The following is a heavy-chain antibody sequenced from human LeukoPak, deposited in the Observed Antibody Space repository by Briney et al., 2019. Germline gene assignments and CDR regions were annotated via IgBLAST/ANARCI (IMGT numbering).Heavy chain of an antibody. CDR3: ARDRGRTAAGTLGPYYYYGMDV. Sequence: SETLSLTCSVSGDSISSYYWRWIRQPPGKGLVWFGYIYYSGRTNYNPSLKSRVTISVDTSKNRFSLKLSSVTAADTAVYYCARDRGRTAAGTLGPYYYYGMDVWGQGTTVTVSS. CDR1: GDSISSYY. D-gene: IGHD6-13*01. J-gene: IGHJ6*02. V-gene: IGHV4-59*01. CDR2: IYYSGRT.